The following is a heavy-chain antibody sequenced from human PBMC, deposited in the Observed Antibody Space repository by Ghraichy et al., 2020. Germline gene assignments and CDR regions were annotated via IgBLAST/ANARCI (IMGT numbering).Heavy chain of an antibody. CDR2: IYYSGST. CDR3: ARYYYDSSGSLEDFDY. CDR1: GGSISSGGYY. Sequence: SETLSLTCTVSGGSISSGGYYWSWIRQHPGKGLEWIGYIYYSGSTYYNPSLKSRVTISVDTSKNQFSLKLSSVTAADTAVYYCARYYYDSSGSLEDFDYWGQGTLVTVSS. V-gene: IGHV4-31*03. D-gene: IGHD3-22*01. J-gene: IGHJ4*02.